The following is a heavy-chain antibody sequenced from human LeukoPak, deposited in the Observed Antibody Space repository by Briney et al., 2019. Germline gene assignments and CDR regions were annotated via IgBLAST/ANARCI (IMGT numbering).Heavy chain of an antibody. CDR2: MNPNSGNT. Sequence: ASVKVSCKASGYTFTSYDINWVRQATGQGLEWMGWMNPNSGNTGYAQKFQGRVTMTRNTSISTAYMELSSLRSEDTAVYYCARVRVGATTDYYYYMDVWGKGTTVTVSS. J-gene: IGHJ6*03. D-gene: IGHD1-26*01. CDR1: GYTFTSYD. V-gene: IGHV1-8*01. CDR3: ARVRVGATTDYYYYMDV.